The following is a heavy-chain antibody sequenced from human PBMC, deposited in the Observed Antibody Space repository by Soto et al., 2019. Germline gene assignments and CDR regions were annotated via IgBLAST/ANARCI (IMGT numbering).Heavy chain of an antibody. D-gene: IGHD6-13*01. J-gene: IGHJ4*02. CDR3: ARQSGGSSWQVYY. V-gene: IGHV5-10-1*01. Sequence: PGESLKISCKGSVYSFTSYWINWVRQMPGKGLEWMGRIDPSDSYTNYSPSFQGHVTISADKSINTAYLQWSSLKASDTAMYYCARQSGGSSWQVYYWGQGTLVTVSS. CDR1: VYSFTSYW. CDR2: IDPSDSYT.